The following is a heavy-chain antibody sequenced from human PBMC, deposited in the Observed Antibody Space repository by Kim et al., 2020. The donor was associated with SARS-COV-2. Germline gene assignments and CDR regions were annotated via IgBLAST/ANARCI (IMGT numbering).Heavy chain of an antibody. V-gene: IGHV1-3*01. CDR2: INAGNGNI. J-gene: IGHJ4*02. Sequence: ASVKVSCKASGYTFTNYAIQWVRQAPGQGLEWMGWINAGNGNIKYSQKFQGRATLTWDTSASTAYMELRALTSEDTAVYYCARDLLHSGYDDWGQGTLVTVSP. CDR1: GYTFTNYA. D-gene: IGHD5-12*01. CDR3: ARDLLHSGYDD.